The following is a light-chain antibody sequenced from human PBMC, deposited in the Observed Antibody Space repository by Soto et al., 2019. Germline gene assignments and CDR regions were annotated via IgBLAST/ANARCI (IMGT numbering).Light chain of an antibody. CDR2: EGS. V-gene: IGLV2-23*01. CDR1: RSDVGRYNL. CDR3: CSYAGSSTVV. Sequence: QSALTQPASVSGSPGQSITISCTGNRSDVGRYNLVSWYQQHPGKAPKLMIYEGSTRPSGVSNRFSGSKSGNTASLTISGLQDEDEADYYCCSYAGSSTVVFGGRTKLTVL. J-gene: IGLJ2*01.